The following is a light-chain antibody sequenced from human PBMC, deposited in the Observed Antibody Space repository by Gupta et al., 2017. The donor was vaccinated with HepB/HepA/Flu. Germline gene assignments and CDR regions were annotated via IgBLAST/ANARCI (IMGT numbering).Light chain of an antibody. Sequence: QSAPTQPPSASGTPGQRVTISCSGSNSNIGGNIVNWYQQLPGTAPKLLICRTNQRASGVPDRFSGSKAGTSASLAISGLQSEDEADDDGAAWDDRLNGWVFGGGTQLTVL. V-gene: IGLV1-44*01. CDR3: AAWDDRLNGWV. CDR2: RTN. J-gene: IGLJ3*02. CDR1: NSNIGGNI.